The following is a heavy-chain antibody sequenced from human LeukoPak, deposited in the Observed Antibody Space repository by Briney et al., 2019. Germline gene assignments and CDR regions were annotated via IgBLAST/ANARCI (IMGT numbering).Heavy chain of an antibody. Sequence: GGSLRLSCAASGFTFSSYGMHWVRQAPGKGLEWVAFVSFDGNGKYYADSVKGRFTISRDNSKNTLYLQMNSLRAEDTAVYYCARGSSGSYGELYFDYWGQGTLVTVSS. CDR1: GFTFSSYG. CDR2: VSFDGNGK. J-gene: IGHJ4*02. D-gene: IGHD1-26*01. V-gene: IGHV3-30*03. CDR3: ARGSSGSYGELYFDY.